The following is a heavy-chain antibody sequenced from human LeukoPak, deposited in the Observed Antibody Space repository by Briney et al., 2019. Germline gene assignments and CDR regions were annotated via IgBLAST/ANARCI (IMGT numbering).Heavy chain of an antibody. Sequence: PSETLSLTCAVYGGSFSGCYWSWIRQPPGKGLEWIGEINHSGSTNYNPSLKSRVTISVDTSKNQFSLKLSSVTAADTAMYYCARIITGTTTAFDIWGQGTMVTVSS. V-gene: IGHV4-34*01. CDR2: INHSGST. J-gene: IGHJ3*02. CDR3: ARIITGTTTAFDI. CDR1: GGSFSGCY. D-gene: IGHD1-7*01.